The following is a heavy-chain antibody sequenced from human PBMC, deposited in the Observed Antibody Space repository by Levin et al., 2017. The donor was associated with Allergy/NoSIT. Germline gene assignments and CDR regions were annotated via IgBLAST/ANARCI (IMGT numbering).Heavy chain of an antibody. D-gene: IGHD3-16*01. V-gene: IGHV4-34*01. CDR2: INHSGST. CDR3: ARGQVGSYVYYYYYGMDG. CDR1: GGSFSGYY. Sequence: SQTLSLPCAVYGGSFSGYYWSWIRQPPGKGLEWIGEINHSGSTNYNPSLKSRVTISVDRSKNQFSLKLRSVTAADTAVYYCARGQVGSYVYYYYYGMDGWGQGTTVTVSS. J-gene: IGHJ6*02.